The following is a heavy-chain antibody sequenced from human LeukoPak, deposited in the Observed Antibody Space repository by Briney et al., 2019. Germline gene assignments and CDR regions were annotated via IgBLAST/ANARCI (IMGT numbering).Heavy chain of an antibody. CDR1: GFTVSSNY. Sequence: GGSLRLSCAASGFTVSSNYMSWVRQAPGKGLEWVSVISGSGGSTNYADPVKGRFTISRDNSKNTLYLQMNSLRAEDTAVYYCAKGVADPGAFDYWGQGTLVTVSS. J-gene: IGHJ4*02. CDR2: ISGSGGST. V-gene: IGHV3-23*01. CDR3: AKGVADPGAFDY.